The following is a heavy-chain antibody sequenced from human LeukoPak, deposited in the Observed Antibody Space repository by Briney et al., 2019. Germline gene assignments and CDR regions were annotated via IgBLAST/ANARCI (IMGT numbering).Heavy chain of an antibody. J-gene: IGHJ4*02. CDR2: IYSGGST. D-gene: IGHD4-17*01. CDR3: ASSTTVTPYYFDY. V-gene: IGHV3-53*04. Sequence: PGGSLRLSCAASGFTVSSNYMSWVRQAPGKGLEWVSVIYSGGSTYYADSAKGRFTISRHNSKNTLYLQMNSLRAEDTAVYYCASSTTVTPYYFDYWGQGTLVTVSS. CDR1: GFTVSSNY.